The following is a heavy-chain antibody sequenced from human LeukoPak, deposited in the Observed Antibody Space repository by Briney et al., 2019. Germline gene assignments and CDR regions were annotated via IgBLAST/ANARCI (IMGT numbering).Heavy chain of an antibody. V-gene: IGHV3-53*01. CDR3: ARGGGYSGPTAY. D-gene: IGHD5-12*01. CDR1: GFTVSSNY. CDR2: IYSGGST. Sequence: PGGSLRLSRAASGFTVSSNYMSWVRQAPGKGLEWVSVIYSGGSTYYADSVKGRFTISRDNSKNMLYLQMNSLRAEDTAVYYCARGGGYSGPTAYWGQGTLVTVSS. J-gene: IGHJ4*02.